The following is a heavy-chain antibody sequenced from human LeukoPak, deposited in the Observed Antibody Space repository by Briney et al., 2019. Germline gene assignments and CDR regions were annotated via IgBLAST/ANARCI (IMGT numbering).Heavy chain of an antibody. D-gene: IGHD6-19*01. CDR1: GFAFSNLA. CDR3: AKDDGSGWYQIDY. J-gene: IGHJ4*02. CDR2: ISDNGAST. Sequence: GGSLRLSCAASGFAFSNLAMAWVRQAPGKGLQWVSGISDNGASTYYPDSVKGRFTIARDNSKNTLYLQMNSLRVEDTAVYYCAKDDGSGWYQIDYWGQGTLVTVSS. V-gene: IGHV3-23*01.